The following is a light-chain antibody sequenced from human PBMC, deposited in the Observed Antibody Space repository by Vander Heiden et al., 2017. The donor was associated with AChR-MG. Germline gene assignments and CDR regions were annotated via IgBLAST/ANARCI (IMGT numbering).Light chain of an antibody. CDR3: HQYGSSPRT. CDR2: GAS. Sequence: IVLTQSPGTLSLSPGKTVTRSCRASQIISSNYLAWYQHRPGQAPTLLIYGASIRATGIPARFSGSGSGTDFTLTISRLESEDFAVYYCHQYGSSPRTFGQGTRVEI. CDR1: QIISSNY. J-gene: IGKJ1*01. V-gene: IGKV3-20*01.